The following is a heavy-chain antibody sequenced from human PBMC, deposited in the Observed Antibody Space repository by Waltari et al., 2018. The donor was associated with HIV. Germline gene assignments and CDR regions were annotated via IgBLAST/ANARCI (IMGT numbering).Heavy chain of an antibody. CDR1: GNTLTELS. Sequence: QAQLIQAGAAVKKPGASVKVSCKVFGNTLTELSMPWVRQAPGKGLEWMGGFDPEDDETIYAQKFQGRVTMTEDTSTDSAYMELSSLTSEDTAVYYCATGGGTTSIQLYDLDVWGQGTTVTVSS. J-gene: IGHJ6*02. CDR2: FDPEDDET. D-gene: IGHD1-26*01. V-gene: IGHV1-24*01. CDR3: ATGGGTTSIQLYDLDV.